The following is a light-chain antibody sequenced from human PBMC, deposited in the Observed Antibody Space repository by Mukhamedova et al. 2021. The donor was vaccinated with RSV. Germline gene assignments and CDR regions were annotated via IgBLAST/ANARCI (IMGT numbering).Light chain of an antibody. CDR2: KVS. Sequence: KVSNLDSGAPDRFSVSGSGTYFTLKISRVGSEDVGVYFCMLCTHWPPWTLGQGTKVEIK. CDR3: MLCTHWPPWT. J-gene: IGKJ1*01. V-gene: IGKV2-30*01.